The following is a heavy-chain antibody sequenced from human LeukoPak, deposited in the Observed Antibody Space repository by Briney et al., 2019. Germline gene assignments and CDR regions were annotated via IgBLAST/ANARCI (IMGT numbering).Heavy chain of an antibody. D-gene: IGHD3-10*01. CDR2: VDPEDGEP. V-gene: IGHV1-69-2*01. Sequence: ASVNVSCKASGYTFTIYGISWVRQAPGKGLEWMGHVDPEDGEPRNAEKFQDRVTISADTSTDTAYMEVSSLRSEDTAVYYCATGTLFGALVWFHHWGQGTLVTVSS. CDR1: GYTFTIYG. CDR3: ATGTLFGALVWFHH. J-gene: IGHJ5*02.